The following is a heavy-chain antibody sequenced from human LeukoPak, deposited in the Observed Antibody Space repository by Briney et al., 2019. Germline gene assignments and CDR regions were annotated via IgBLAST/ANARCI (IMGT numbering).Heavy chain of an antibody. CDR3: ARGDGYSYGYPGY. Sequence: GASVKVSCKASGYTFTGYYMHWVRQAPGHGLEWMGWINPNSGSRSYAQKFQGRVTMTRDTSISTAYMELSRLKSDDTAVYYCARGDGYSYGYPGYWGQGTLVTVSS. D-gene: IGHD5-18*01. V-gene: IGHV1-2*02. CDR1: GYTFTGYY. CDR2: INPNSGSR. J-gene: IGHJ4*02.